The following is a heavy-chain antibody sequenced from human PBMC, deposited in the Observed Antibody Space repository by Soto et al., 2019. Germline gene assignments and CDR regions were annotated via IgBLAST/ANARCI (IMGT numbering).Heavy chain of an antibody. V-gene: IGHV3-15*01. J-gene: IGHJ4*02. Sequence: EVHLVESGGGLVKPGGSLRLSCAASGLPFSKAWMSWVRQAPGKGLEWLGRTKNKGTTDYAAPVKDRFTILRDDSQNMVWLQMDSLKTEDTAVYYCTTDEEDNGNDGDFDYGGQGTLVTVSP. CDR2: TKNKGTT. CDR1: GLPFSKAW. CDR3: TTDEEDNGNDGDFDY. D-gene: IGHD1-1*01.